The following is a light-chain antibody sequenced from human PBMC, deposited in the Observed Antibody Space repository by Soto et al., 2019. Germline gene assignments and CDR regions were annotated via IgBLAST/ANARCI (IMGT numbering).Light chain of an antibody. J-gene: IGKJ1*01. CDR2: GAS. V-gene: IGKV3-15*01. CDR1: HSISTN. Sequence: EIIMTQSPATLSVSPGEGATLSCRTSHSISTNLAWYQHKRGQSPRLLVYGASTRATGVPARFSGSGSGAEFTLSISSLQSEDFATYYCLQHSTYPWTFGQGTKVEIK. CDR3: LQHSTYPWT.